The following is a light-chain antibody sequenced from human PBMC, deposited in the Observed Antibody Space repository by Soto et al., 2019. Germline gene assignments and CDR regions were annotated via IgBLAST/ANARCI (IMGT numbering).Light chain of an antibody. V-gene: IGKV1-27*01. Sequence: DIQMNQAPSSLSASVGDRVTITCRARQDISTYLAWYQQKPGKVPKLLISAAYTLQSGVPPRFSGSGSGTDFTLTISSLQPEDVATYYCQKYDNAPLTFGGGTKVEIK. J-gene: IGKJ4*01. CDR2: AAY. CDR1: QDISTY. CDR3: QKYDNAPLT.